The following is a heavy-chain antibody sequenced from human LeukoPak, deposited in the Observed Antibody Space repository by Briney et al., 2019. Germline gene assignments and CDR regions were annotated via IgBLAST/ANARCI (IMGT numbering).Heavy chain of an antibody. Sequence: PSETLSLTCAVYGGSFSGYHWSWIRQPPGKGLEWIGEINHSGSTNYNPSLKSRVTISVDTSKNQFSLKLSSVTAADTAVYYCARGVVVAGPNYFDYWGQGTLVTVSS. V-gene: IGHV4-34*01. CDR3: ARGVVVAGPNYFDY. J-gene: IGHJ4*02. D-gene: IGHD2-15*01. CDR1: GGSFSGYH. CDR2: INHSGST.